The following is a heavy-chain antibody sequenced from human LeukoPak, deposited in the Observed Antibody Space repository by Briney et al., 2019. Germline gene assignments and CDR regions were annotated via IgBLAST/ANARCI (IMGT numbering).Heavy chain of an antibody. D-gene: IGHD2-2*02. CDR1: GFTFSSYE. CDR3: ARHKYQLLYFLDY. J-gene: IGHJ4*02. Sequence: GGSLRLSCAASGFTFSSYEMNWVRQAPGKGLEWVSYISSSGSTIYYADSVKGRLTISRDNSKDTMYLRIKSLRAEDTAVYYCARHKYQLLYFLDYWGQGTLVTVSS. V-gene: IGHV3-48*03. CDR2: ISSSGSTI.